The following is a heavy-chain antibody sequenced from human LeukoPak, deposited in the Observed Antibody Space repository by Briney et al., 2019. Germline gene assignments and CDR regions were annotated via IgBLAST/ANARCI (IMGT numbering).Heavy chain of an antibody. V-gene: IGHV3-21*01. CDR2: ISSSSSYI. J-gene: IGHJ5*02. Sequence: GGSLRLSCAASEFTFSSYSMNWVRQAPGKGLEWVSSISSSSSYIYYADSVKGRFTISRDNAKNSLYLQMNSLRAEDTAVYYCARDQRDYDILTGSLTWFDPWGQGTLVTVSS. CDR3: ARDQRDYDILTGSLTWFDP. CDR1: EFTFSSYS. D-gene: IGHD3-9*01.